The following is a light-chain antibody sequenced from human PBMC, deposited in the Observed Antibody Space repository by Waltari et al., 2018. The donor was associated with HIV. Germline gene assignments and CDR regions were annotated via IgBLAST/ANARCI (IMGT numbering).Light chain of an antibody. CDR3: QQTHTFPIT. J-gene: IGKJ5*01. CDR2: DAA. CDR1: QGISTS. V-gene: IGKV1D-12*01. Sequence: DLQMTQSPSSLSSSVGDRVTITCRASQGISTSLAWYQQKPGKAPQLLIYDAATLRSGVPSRFSGSGSVTEFTLTISSLQPEDFATYYCQQTHTFPITFGQGTRLELK.